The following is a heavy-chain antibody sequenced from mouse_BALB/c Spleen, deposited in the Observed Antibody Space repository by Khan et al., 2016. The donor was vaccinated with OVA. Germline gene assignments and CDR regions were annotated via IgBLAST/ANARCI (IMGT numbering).Heavy chain of an antibody. Sequence: VQLQESGPGLVAPSQSLSITCTVSGFSLARYNIHWVRQPPGKGLEWLGMIWGGGGTDYNSTLKSRLSISKDNSKSQAFLKMNSLQTDDTAMYYYARAYYRYDGYYAMDYWGQGTSVTVSS. D-gene: IGHD2-14*01. CDR1: GFSLARYN. V-gene: IGHV2-6-4*01. J-gene: IGHJ4*01. CDR2: IWGGGGT. CDR3: ARAYYRYDGYYAMDY.